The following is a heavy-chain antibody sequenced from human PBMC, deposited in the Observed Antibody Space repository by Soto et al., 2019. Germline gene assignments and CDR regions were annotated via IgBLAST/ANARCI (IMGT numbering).Heavy chain of an antibody. Sequence: SETLSLTCTVSGGSISSYYWSWIRQPPGKGLEWIGYIYYSGSTNYNPSLKSRVTISVDTSKNQFSLKLSSVTAADTAVYYCARDGRYYDFWSGYYRDYYYYGMDVWGQGTTVTVSS. CDR1: GGSISSYY. D-gene: IGHD3-3*01. CDR3: ARDGRYYDFWSGYYRDYYYYGMDV. J-gene: IGHJ6*02. CDR2: IYYSGST. V-gene: IGHV4-59*01.